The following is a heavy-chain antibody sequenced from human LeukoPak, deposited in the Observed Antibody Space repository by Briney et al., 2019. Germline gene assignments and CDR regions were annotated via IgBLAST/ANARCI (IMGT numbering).Heavy chain of an antibody. J-gene: IGHJ4*02. CDR3: ASGGGDLIDY. CDR2: INHSGST. D-gene: IGHD4-17*01. V-gene: IGHV4-39*07. Sequence: SETLSLTCTVSGGSISSSSYYWGWIRQPPGKGLEWIGEINHSGSTNYNPSLKSRVTISVDTSKNQFSLKLSSVTAADTAVYYCASGGGDLIDYWGQGTLVAVSS. CDR1: GGSISSSSYY.